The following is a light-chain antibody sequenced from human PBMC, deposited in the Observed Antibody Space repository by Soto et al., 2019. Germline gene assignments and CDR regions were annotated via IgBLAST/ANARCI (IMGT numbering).Light chain of an antibody. V-gene: IGLV1-40*01. CDR3: QSYDSSISGYV. J-gene: IGLJ1*01. Sequence: QSVLTQPRSVSGAPGQRVTISCTGSSSNIGAGYDVHWYQQVPGTAPKLLIYSNTNRPSGVPDRFSGSKSGTSASLAITGLQAEHEADYSCQSYDSSISGYVFGTGTKVTVL. CDR2: SNT. CDR1: SSNIGAGYD.